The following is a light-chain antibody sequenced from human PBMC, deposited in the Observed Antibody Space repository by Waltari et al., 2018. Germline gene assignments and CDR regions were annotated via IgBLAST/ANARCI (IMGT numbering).Light chain of an antibody. CDR3: SAWDSSLSARV. CDR1: SNNVGNQG. J-gene: IGLJ3*02. V-gene: IGLV10-54*04. CDR2: RNN. Sequence: QAGLTQPPSVSKGLRQTATLTCTGNSNNVGNQGAAWLQQHQGHPPKLLSYRNNNRPSGISESFSASRSGNTASLTITGLQPEDEADYYCSAWDSSLSARVFGGGTKLTVL.